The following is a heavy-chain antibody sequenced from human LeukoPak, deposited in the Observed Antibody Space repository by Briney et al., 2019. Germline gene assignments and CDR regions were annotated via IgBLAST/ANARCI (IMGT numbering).Heavy chain of an antibody. D-gene: IGHD5-24*01. J-gene: IGHJ4*02. CDR2: IWIVSCNT. Sequence: GGSLRLSCASPGFTFSDYSMIGVRQAPGKGLEWSSYIWIVSCNTKFADSVRGGFTISGDKARNLLYLKMNSLRVEDTAVYYCARDYKYAFDNWGQGPLVTVPS. V-gene: IGHV3-48*01. CDR3: ARDYKYAFDN. CDR1: GFTFSDYS.